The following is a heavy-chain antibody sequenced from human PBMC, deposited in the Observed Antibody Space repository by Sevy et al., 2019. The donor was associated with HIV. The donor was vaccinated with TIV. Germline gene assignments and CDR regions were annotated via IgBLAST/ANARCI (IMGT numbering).Heavy chain of an antibody. CDR3: TTEEDIVLMVYAQKGIHYMDV. D-gene: IGHD2-8*01. CDR2: IKSKTDGGTT. J-gene: IGHJ6*03. V-gene: IGHV3-15*01. CDR1: GFTFSNAW. Sequence: GGSLRLSCAASGFTFSNAWMSWVRQAPGKGLEWVGRIKSKTDGGTTDYAAPVKGRFTISRDDSKNTLYLQINSLKTEDTAVYYCTTEEDIVLMVYAQKGIHYMDVWGKGTTVTVSS.